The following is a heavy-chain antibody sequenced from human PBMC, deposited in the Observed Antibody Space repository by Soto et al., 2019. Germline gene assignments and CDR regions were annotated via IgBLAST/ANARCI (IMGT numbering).Heavy chain of an antibody. CDR2: INSDGSST. V-gene: IGHV3-74*01. Sequence: GGSLRLSCAASGFTFSSYWMHWVRQAPGKGLVWVSRINSDGSSTSYADSVKGRFTISRDNAKNTLYLQMNSLRAEDTAVYYCARGPSRGRDGYNTLEYWGQGTLVTVSS. D-gene: IGHD5-12*01. CDR3: ARGPSRGRDGYNTLEY. J-gene: IGHJ4*02. CDR1: GFTFSSYW.